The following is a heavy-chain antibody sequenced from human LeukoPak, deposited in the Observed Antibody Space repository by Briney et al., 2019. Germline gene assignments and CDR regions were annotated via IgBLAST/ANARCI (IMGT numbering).Heavy chain of an antibody. CDR2: INHSGST. CDR3: ARVPGASDY. D-gene: IGHD2-2*01. Sequence: SETLSLTCAVYGGPFSGYYWSWIRQPPGKGLEWIGEINHSGSTNYNPSLKSRVTISVDTSKNQFSLKLSSVTAADTAVYYCARVPGASDYWGQRTLVTVSS. CDR1: GGPFSGYY. J-gene: IGHJ4*02. V-gene: IGHV4-34*01.